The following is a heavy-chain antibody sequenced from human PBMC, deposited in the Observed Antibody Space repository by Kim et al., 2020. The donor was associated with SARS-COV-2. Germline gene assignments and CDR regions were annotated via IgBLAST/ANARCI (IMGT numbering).Heavy chain of an antibody. CDR1: GFIFSDHY. D-gene: IGHD3-10*01. Sequence: GGSLRLSCAASGFIFSDHYMTWIRQAPGKGLEWISHISRSGSTIYYADSVRGRFTISRDNARNSLYLQMNNLRAEDTAVYYCARGTDLTRASDIRGQGTMVTVSS. CDR3: ARGTDLTRASDI. J-gene: IGHJ3*02. CDR2: ISRSGSTI. V-gene: IGHV3-11*04.